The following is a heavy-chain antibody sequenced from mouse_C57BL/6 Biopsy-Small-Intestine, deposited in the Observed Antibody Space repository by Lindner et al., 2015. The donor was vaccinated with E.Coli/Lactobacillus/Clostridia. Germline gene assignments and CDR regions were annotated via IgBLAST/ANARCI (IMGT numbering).Heavy chain of an antibody. D-gene: IGHD1-1*02. CDR3: ASGGLLWGFAY. CDR1: GYTFTSYW. J-gene: IGHJ3*01. V-gene: IGHV1-7*01. Sequence: VQLQESGAELAKPGALVKMSCKASGYTFTSYWMHWVKQRPGQGLEWIGYINPSSGYTEYNQKFKDKATLTADKSSSTAYMQLSSLTSEDSAVYYCASGGLLWGFAYWGQGTLVTVSA. CDR2: INPSSGYT.